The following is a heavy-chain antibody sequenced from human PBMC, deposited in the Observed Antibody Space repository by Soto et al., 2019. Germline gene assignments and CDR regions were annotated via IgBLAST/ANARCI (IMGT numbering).Heavy chain of an antibody. CDR3: ARDHRGGTDAFDI. CDR2: ISAYNGNT. J-gene: IGHJ3*02. D-gene: IGHD2-15*01. Sequence: QVQLVQSGAEVKKPGASVKVSCKASGYTFTSFGISWVRQAPGQGLEWMGGISAYNGNTNYAENLQGRVTITTDTSTSTAYMELRSLRSDDTAVYYCARDHRGGTDAFDIWGQGTMVTVSS. V-gene: IGHV1-18*01. CDR1: GYTFTSFG.